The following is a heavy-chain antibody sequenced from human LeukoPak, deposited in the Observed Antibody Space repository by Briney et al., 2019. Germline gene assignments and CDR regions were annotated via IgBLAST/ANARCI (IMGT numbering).Heavy chain of an antibody. J-gene: IGHJ6*04. CDR1: GFTFSSYE. CDR3: ARAPALRYFDWFPEDYYYGMDV. CDR2: ISSSGSTI. Sequence: PGGSLRLSCAASGFTFSSYEMNWVRQAPGKGLEWVSYISSSGSTIYYADSVKGRFTISRDNAKNSLYLQMNSLRAEDTAVYYCARAPALRYFDWFPEDYYYGMDVWGKGTTVTVSS. V-gene: IGHV3-48*03. D-gene: IGHD3-9*01.